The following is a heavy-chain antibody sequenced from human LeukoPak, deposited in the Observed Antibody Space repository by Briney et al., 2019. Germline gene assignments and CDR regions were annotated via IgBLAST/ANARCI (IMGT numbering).Heavy chain of an antibody. CDR2: ISYDGSDK. CDR3: ARDYYYDSSGYYFGDAFDI. J-gene: IGHJ3*02. D-gene: IGHD3-22*01. CDR1: GFTFSSYA. V-gene: IGHV3-30*04. Sequence: GGSLRLSCAASGFTFSSYAMHWVRQAPGKGLEWVAVISYDGSDKYYADSVKGRFTISRDNSKNTLYLQMNSLRAEDTAVYYCARDYYYDSSGYYFGDAFDIWGQGTMVTVSS.